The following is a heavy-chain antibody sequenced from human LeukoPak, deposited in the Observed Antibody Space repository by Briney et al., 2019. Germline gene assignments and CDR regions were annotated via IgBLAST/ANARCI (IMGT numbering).Heavy chain of an antibody. CDR2: IKQDGSQK. D-gene: IGHD1-26*01. V-gene: IGHV3-7*01. CDR1: GFTFSSYE. Sequence: PGGSLRLSCAASGFTFSSYEMNWVRQTPGKGLEWVANIKQDGSQKYYVDSVKGRFTISRDNAQNSLYLQMNSLRAEDTAVYYCTRDSDFIEGVNFDYWGQGTLVTVSS. CDR3: TRDSDFIEGVNFDY. J-gene: IGHJ4*02.